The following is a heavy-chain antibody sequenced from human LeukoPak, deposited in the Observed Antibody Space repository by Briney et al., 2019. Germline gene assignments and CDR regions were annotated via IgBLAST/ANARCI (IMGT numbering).Heavy chain of an antibody. V-gene: IGHV3-20*04. J-gene: IGHJ6*03. Sequence: GGSLRLSCAASGFTFSSYEMNWVRQAPGKGLEWVSGINWNGGSTGYADSVKGRFTISRDNAKNSLYLQMNSLRAEDTALYYCARYGSGSYLSDYYYYMDVWGKGTTVTVSS. D-gene: IGHD3-10*01. CDR2: INWNGGST. CDR1: GFTFSSYE. CDR3: ARYGSGSYLSDYYYYMDV.